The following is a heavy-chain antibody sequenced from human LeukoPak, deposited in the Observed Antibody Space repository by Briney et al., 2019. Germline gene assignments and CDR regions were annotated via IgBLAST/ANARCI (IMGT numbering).Heavy chain of an antibody. CDR2: IFGSGGST. CDR3: AKQGGGIAARRGVDY. CDR1: GFTFSSYA. V-gene: IGHV3-23*01. Sequence: GGSLRLSCAASGFTFSSYAMYWVRQAPGKGLEWVSGIFGSGGSTHYADSVKGRFTISRDNSKNTVYLQMNSLRAEDTAVYYCAKQGGGIAARRGVDYWGQGTPVTVSS. J-gene: IGHJ4*02. D-gene: IGHD6-6*01.